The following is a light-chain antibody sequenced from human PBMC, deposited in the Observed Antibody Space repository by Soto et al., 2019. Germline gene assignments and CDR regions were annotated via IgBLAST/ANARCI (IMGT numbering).Light chain of an antibody. CDR2: EVS. CDR3: SSYTGSSTYV. V-gene: IGLV2-14*01. CDR1: SSDVGGYNY. Sequence: QSVLTQPAFVSGSPGQSITISCTGTSSDVGGYNYVSWYQQHPGKAPKLMIYEVSNRPSGVSNRFSGSKSGNTASLTISGLQAEDEADYYCSSYTGSSTYVFGTGTKVTVL. J-gene: IGLJ1*01.